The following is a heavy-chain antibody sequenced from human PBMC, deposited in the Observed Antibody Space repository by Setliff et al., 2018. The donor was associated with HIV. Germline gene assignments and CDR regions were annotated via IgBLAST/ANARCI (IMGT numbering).Heavy chain of an antibody. CDR2: IYSSGST. Sequence: KPSETLSLTCTVSGGSISKYFWSWIRQSAEKGLEWIGRIYSSGSTNQNPSLKSRVSMSVDTSKSQFSLKLSSVTAADTAIYYCALLYPYSGYLGYWGQGTLVTVSS. CDR3: ALLYPYSGYLGY. D-gene: IGHD1-26*01. J-gene: IGHJ4*02. V-gene: IGHV4-4*07. CDR1: GGSISKYF.